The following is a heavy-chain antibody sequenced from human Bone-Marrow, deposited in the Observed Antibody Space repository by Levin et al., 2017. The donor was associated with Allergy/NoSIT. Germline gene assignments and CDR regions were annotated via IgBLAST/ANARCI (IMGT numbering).Heavy chain of an antibody. D-gene: IGHD6-13*01. CDR3: ARLGLRSPYSSSWVAYYFDY. Sequence: PGGSLRLSCAASGFTFSSYAMSWVRQAPGKGLEWVSAISGSGGSTYYADSVKGRFTISRDNSKNTLYLQMNSLRAEDTAVYYCARLGLRSPYSSSWVAYYFDYWGQGTLVTVSS. V-gene: IGHV3-23*01. CDR1: GFTFSSYA. J-gene: IGHJ4*02. CDR2: ISGSGGST.